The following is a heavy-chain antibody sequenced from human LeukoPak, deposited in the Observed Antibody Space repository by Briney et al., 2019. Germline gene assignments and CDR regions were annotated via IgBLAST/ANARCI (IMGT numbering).Heavy chain of an antibody. D-gene: IGHD1-20*01. CDR1: GGSINSPKS. J-gene: IGHJ4*02. Sequence: SETLSLTCAVSGGSINSPKSWSWVRQPPGKGLEWIGDRYHSGGTNYNPSLKSRVTISVDTSKNQFSLKLSSVTAADTAVYYCAREVITGNFDYWGQGTLVTVSS. CDR3: AREVITGNFDY. CDR2: RYHSGGT. V-gene: IGHV4-4*02.